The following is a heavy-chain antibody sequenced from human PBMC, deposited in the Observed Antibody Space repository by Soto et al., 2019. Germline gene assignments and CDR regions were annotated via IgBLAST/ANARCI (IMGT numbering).Heavy chain of an antibody. J-gene: IGHJ4*02. CDR2: ISSSGKTI. CDR3: ANTVAATGTFYFDY. CDR1: GFTFSSYP. Sequence: GGSLRLSCAASGFTFSSYPMSWVRQAPGKGLEWVSFISSSGKTIYYADSVKGRFTISRDNAKNSLHLLMNTLRAEDTAVYYCANTVAATGTFYFDYWGKGTLVTVSS. D-gene: IGHD6-13*01. V-gene: IGHV3-48*04.